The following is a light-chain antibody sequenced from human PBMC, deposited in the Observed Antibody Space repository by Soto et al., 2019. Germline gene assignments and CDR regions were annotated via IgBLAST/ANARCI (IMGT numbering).Light chain of an antibody. Sequence: EIVLTQSPGTLSLSPGERATLSCRASQSVSRSYLAWYQQKPGQAPRLLIYGASSRATGIPDRFSGSGSGTDFTLTISRLELEDFAVYYCQQYGSSPYTFGQGTKLEIK. V-gene: IGKV3-20*01. J-gene: IGKJ2*01. CDR3: QQYGSSPYT. CDR1: QSVSRSY. CDR2: GAS.